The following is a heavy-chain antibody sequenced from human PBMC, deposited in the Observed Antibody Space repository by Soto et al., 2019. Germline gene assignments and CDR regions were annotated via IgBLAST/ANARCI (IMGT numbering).Heavy chain of an antibody. Sequence: GGSLRLSCAASGFTFSSYAMSWVRQAPGKGLEWVSAISGSGGSTYYADSVKGRFTISRDNSKNTLYLQMNSLRAEDTAVYYCAGESGYYDSSGYATDYWGQGTLVTVSS. J-gene: IGHJ4*02. CDR2: ISGSGGST. CDR3: AGESGYYDSSGYATDY. V-gene: IGHV3-23*01. CDR1: GFTFSSYA. D-gene: IGHD3-22*01.